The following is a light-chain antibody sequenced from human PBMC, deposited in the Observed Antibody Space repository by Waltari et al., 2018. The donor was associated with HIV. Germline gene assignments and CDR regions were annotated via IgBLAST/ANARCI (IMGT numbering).Light chain of an antibody. J-gene: IGLJ1*01. CDR2: EVT. CDR1: SSNVGSDDL. Sequence: QSALTQPASVSASPGQSITISCTGTSSNVGSDDLVSWYQQHQGEAPKLIIYEVTKRPSGVSNRFSGSKSGNTASLTISGLQAEDEADYYCCSCPRSGIRYVFGTGTKVTVL. V-gene: IGLV2-23*02. CDR3: CSCPRSGIRYV.